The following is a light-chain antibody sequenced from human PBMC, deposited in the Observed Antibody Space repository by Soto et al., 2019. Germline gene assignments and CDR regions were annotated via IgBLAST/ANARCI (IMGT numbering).Light chain of an antibody. Sequence: DIQMTHSRSTLSASVGDRVTITCRSSQSISKLLAWYQQKPGKASKLLIYDASSLESGVPSRFSGSGSGTEFTLTINSLQPDDFATYYCQQYHGFPWTFGQGTKVDIK. CDR2: DAS. CDR1: QSISKL. CDR3: QQYHGFPWT. J-gene: IGKJ1*01. V-gene: IGKV1-5*01.